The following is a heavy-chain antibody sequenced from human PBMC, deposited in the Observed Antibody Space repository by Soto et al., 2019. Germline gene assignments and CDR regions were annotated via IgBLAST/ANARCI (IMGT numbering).Heavy chain of an antibody. J-gene: IGHJ3*02. Sequence: GGSLRLSCAASGFTFSSYSMNWVRQAPGKGLEWVSSISSSSSYIYYADSVKGRFTISRDNAKNSLYLQMNSLRAEDTAVYYCARGIVVVPAASDAFDIWGQGTMVTVSS. CDR2: ISSSSSYI. CDR3: ARGIVVVPAASDAFDI. D-gene: IGHD2-2*01. V-gene: IGHV3-21*01. CDR1: GFTFSSYS.